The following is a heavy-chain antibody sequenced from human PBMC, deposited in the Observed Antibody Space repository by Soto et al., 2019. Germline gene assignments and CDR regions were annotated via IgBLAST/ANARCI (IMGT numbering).Heavy chain of an antibody. V-gene: IGHV3-23*01. J-gene: IGHJ4*02. CDR1: GLSFSSYA. Sequence: EVQVLESGGGLAQPGRSLRLSCAVSGLSFSSYAMTWVRQSPGKGLEWVSSISRSGNSTYSADSVRGRFTISRDNSKNTLYLQMNSLRAEDTAVYYCAKDAKILDWLPTSYYFDFWGQGTVVTVSS. D-gene: IGHD3-9*01. CDR3: AKDAKILDWLPTSYYFDF. CDR2: ISRSGNST.